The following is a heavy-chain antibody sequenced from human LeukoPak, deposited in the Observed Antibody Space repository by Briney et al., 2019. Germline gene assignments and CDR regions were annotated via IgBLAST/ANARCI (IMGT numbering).Heavy chain of an antibody. Sequence: GGSLRLSCAASGFTFSSYSMNWVRQAPGKGLEWVSYITTSSDTIYYADSVKGRFTISRDNAKNSLYLQMNSLRAEDTAVYYCARESGVVVAATPVRRDGFETRPRPFDIWGQGTMVTVSS. CDR1: GFTFSSYS. CDR3: ARESGVVVAATPVRRDGFETRPRPFDI. CDR2: ITTSSDTI. D-gene: IGHD2-15*01. J-gene: IGHJ3*02. V-gene: IGHV3-48*01.